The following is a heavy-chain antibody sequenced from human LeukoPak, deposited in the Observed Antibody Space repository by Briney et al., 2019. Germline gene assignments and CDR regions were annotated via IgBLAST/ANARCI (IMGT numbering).Heavy chain of an antibody. Sequence: GGSLRLSCAASGFTFSSYGMHWVRQAPGKGLEYVSAISSNGGSTYYANPVKGRFTISRDNSKNTLYLQMGSLRSEDTAVYFCARGYCTNTICLGRPYFDFWGQGTLVTVSS. J-gene: IGHJ4*02. CDR2: ISSNGGST. CDR3: ARGYCTNTICLGRPYFDF. D-gene: IGHD2-2*01. V-gene: IGHV3-64*01. CDR1: GFTFSSYG.